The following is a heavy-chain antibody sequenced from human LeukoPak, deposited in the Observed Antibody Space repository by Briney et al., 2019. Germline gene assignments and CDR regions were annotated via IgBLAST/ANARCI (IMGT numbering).Heavy chain of an antibody. V-gene: IGHV3-23*01. CDR2: ISNSVDGT. D-gene: IGHD3-3*01. J-gene: IGHJ3*02. CDR1: GFTFSSCV. Sequence: GGSLRLSCVASGFTFSSCVMNWVRQAPGKGLQWVSYISNSVDGTYYADSVKGRFTISRDNSKNTLYLQMNSLRAEDTAVYYCAKFSKGRFLEWLAPYAFDIWGQGTMVTVSS. CDR3: AKFSKGRFLEWLAPYAFDI.